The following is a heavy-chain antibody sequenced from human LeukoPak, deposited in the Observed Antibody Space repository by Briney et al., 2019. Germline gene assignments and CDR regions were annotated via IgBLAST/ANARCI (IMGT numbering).Heavy chain of an antibody. Sequence: PSETLSLTCVVYGYSISSGYYWGWIRQPPGKGLEWIGSIYHSGSTYYNPSLKSRVTISVDTSKNQFSLKLSPVIAADTAVYYCARVLAVAGVDYWGQGTLVTVSS. V-gene: IGHV4-38-2*01. CDR3: ARVLAVAGVDY. D-gene: IGHD6-19*01. CDR2: IYHSGST. CDR1: GYSISSGYY. J-gene: IGHJ4*02.